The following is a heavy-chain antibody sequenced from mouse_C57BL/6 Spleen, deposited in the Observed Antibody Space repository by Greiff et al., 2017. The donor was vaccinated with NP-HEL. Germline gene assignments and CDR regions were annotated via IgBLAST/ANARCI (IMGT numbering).Heavy chain of an antibody. J-gene: IGHJ3*01. V-gene: IGHV1-9*01. D-gene: IGHD2-3*01. CDR3: ARPLYDGYYEGGFAY. Sequence: VQLQQSGAELMKPGASVKLSCKATGYTFTGYWIEWVKQRPGHGLEWIGEILPGSGSTNYTEKFKGKATFTADTSSNTAYMQLSSLKTEDSAIYYCARPLYDGYYEGGFAYWGQGTLVTVSA. CDR1: GYTFTGYW. CDR2: ILPGSGST.